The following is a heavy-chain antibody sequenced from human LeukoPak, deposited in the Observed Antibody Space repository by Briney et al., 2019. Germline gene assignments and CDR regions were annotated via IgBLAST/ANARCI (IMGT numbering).Heavy chain of an antibody. D-gene: IGHD3-22*01. Sequence: ASVTVSCKASGYTFSGYYIHWVRQAPGHGLQWMGWMQPTRGDRAYVQSFQGRVSMTWDMSVTTDYLELSNLAADDTAVYFCARDISRRDSSVYYPGLNYLDSWGQGTLVIVSS. J-gene: IGHJ4*02. CDR3: ARDISRRDSSVYYPGLNYLDS. CDR2: MQPTRGDR. CDR1: GYTFSGYY. V-gene: IGHV1-2*02.